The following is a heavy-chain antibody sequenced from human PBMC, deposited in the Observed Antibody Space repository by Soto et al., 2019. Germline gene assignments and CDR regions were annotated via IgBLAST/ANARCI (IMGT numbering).Heavy chain of an antibody. D-gene: IGHD2-2*01. CDR3: ARVGQPPSDY. J-gene: IGHJ4*02. CDR1: RGSFSGYY. V-gene: IGHV4-34*12. Sequence: TSETLSLTCAVSRGSFSGYYWSWVRQFPGKGLEWIGEIIHTGSTNYNPSLKSRVTMSIDTSKKELSLKLSSVTAADTAVYYCARVGQPPSDYWGQGTLVTVSS. CDR2: IIHTGST.